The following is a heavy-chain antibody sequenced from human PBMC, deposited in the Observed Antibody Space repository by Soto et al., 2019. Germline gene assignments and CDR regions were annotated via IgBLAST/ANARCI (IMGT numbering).Heavy chain of an antibody. J-gene: IGHJ4*02. CDR3: ARPYDFWNGPPNY. D-gene: IGHD3-3*01. Sequence: PGGSLRLSCAASGFTFSTYSMNWVRQAPGKGLEWVAYISSSSSTIYYADSVKGRFTISRDNANNSLYLQMNSLRDEDTAIYYCARPYDFWNGPPNYWGQGTLVTVSS. V-gene: IGHV3-48*02. CDR1: GFTFSTYS. CDR2: ISSSSSTI.